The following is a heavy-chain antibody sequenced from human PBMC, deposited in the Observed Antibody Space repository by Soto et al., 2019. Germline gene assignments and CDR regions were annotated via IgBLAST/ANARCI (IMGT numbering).Heavy chain of an antibody. CDR2: IFHTGTT. CDR1: GGSITNYY. V-gene: IGHV4-59*08. Sequence: SETLSLTCTVSGGSITNYYYSWIRQPPGKGLEWIGYIFHTGTTSYNPSLKSRVTLSVDTSQSQFSLKLNSVTAADTAVYYCATEAYDNSGSLAFDIWGPGTLVTVSS. D-gene: IGHD3-22*01. J-gene: IGHJ3*02. CDR3: ATEAYDNSGSLAFDI.